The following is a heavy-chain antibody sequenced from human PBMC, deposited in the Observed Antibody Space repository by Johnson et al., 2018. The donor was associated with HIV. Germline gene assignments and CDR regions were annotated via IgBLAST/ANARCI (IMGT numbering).Heavy chain of an antibody. Sequence: VQLVESGGGLVQPGGSLRLSCAASEFTFSCSAMSWVRQAPGKGLEWVSVIFSVGDVYYADSVKGRFTISRVNSKNMVYLQMNSLRPEDTAVYYCARDGRDLVTRGSFDVWGQGTVVTVSS. CDR1: EFTFSCSA. CDR2: IFSVGDV. D-gene: IGHD3-9*01. CDR3: ARDGRDLVTRGSFDV. V-gene: IGHV3-66*02. J-gene: IGHJ3*01.